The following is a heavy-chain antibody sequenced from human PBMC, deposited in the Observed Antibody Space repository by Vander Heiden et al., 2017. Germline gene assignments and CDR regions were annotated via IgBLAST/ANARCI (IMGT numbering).Heavy chain of an antibody. V-gene: IGHV4-31*03. D-gene: IGHD3-3*01. CDR2: IYYSGST. CDR3: ARDAGNDFWSGYYSPYFDY. CDR1: GGSISSGGYY. Sequence: QVQLQESGPGLVKPSQTLSLTCTVSGGSISSGGYYWSWIRQHPGKGLEWIGYIYYSGSTYYNPSLKSRVTISVDTSKNQFSLKLSSVTAADTAVYYCARDAGNDFWSGYYSPYFDYWGQGTLVTVSS. J-gene: IGHJ4*02.